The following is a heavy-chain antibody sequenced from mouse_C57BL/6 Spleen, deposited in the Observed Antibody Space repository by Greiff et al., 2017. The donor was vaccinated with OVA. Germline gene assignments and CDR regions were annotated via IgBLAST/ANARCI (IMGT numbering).Heavy chain of an antibody. V-gene: IGHV5-16*01. CDR3: ARDRWGGDYFDY. Sequence: EVQRVESEGGLVQPGSSMKLSCTASGFTFSDYYMAWVRQVPEKGLEWVANINYDGSSTYYLDSLKSRFIISRDNAKNILYLQRSSLKSEDTATYYCARDRWGGDYFDYWGQGTTLTVSS. D-gene: IGHD2-13*01. CDR1: GFTFSDYY. J-gene: IGHJ2*01. CDR2: INYDGSST.